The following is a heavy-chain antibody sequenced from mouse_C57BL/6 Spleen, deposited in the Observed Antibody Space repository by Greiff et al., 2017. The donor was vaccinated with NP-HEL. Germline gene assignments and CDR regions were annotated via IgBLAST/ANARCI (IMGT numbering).Heavy chain of an antibody. CDR3: AHYGSSYYYAMDY. J-gene: IGHJ4*01. V-gene: IGHV1-64*01. CDR1: GYTFTSYW. CDR2: IHPNSGST. Sequence: QVQLQQPGAELVKPGASVQLSCKASGYTFTSYWMHWVKQRPGQGLEWIGMIHPNSGSTNYNEKFKSKATLTVDKSSSTAYMQLSSLTSEDSAVYYCAHYGSSYYYAMDYWGQGTSVTVSS. D-gene: IGHD1-1*01.